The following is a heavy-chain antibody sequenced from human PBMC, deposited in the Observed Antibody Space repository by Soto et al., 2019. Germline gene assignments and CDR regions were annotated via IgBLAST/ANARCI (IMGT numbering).Heavy chain of an antibody. J-gene: IGHJ5*02. Sequence: PSETLSLTCTVSGGSISSSTSYWGWIRQPPGKGLEWIGSIYYSGSTYYNPSLKSRVTISVDTSKNQFSLNLSSVTAADTAVYYCARRPNPTSYPNWFDPWGQGTLVTVSS. V-gene: IGHV4-39*01. CDR3: ARRPNPTSYPNWFDP. CDR2: IYYSGST. CDR1: GGSISSSTSY.